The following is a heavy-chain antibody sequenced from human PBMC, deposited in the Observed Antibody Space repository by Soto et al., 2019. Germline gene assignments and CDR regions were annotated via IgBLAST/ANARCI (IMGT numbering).Heavy chain of an antibody. J-gene: IGHJ5*02. V-gene: IGHV3-48*01. CDR1: GFTFSSYS. D-gene: IGHD6-13*01. CDR2: MSSSSSTI. CDR3: ARHPERIAEIGWFDP. Sequence: EVQLVESGGGLVQPGGSLRLSCAASGFTFSSYSMNWVRQAPGKRLEWVSYMSSSSSTIYYADSVKGRFTISRDNAKNSLYLQMNSLRAEDTAVYYCARHPERIAEIGWFDPWGQGTLVTVSS.